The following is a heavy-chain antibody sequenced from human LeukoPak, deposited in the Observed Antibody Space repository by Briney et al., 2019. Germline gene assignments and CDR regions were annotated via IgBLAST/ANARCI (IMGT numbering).Heavy chain of an antibody. CDR2: IRGRGSYT. J-gene: IGHJ4*02. D-gene: IGHD6-13*01. V-gene: IGHV3-23*01. Sequence: PGGSLTLSCAASGFPFSSYGMLWVRPAPGKGLEWVSAIRGRGSYTYYGDSVKGRLTISRDNSKNTIYLQMNSLRAEDTAVYYCAKIIAAANRPAFGYWGQGTLVTVAS. CDR1: GFPFSSYG. CDR3: AKIIAAANRPAFGY.